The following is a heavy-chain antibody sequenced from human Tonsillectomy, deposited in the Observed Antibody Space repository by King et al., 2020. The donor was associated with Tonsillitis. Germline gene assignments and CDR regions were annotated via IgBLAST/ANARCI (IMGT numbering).Heavy chain of an antibody. D-gene: IGHD3-9*01. J-gene: IGHJ3*02. Sequence: VQLVESGGGLVQPGGSLRLSCAASGFTFSSYAMSWVRQAPGKGLEWVSAISGSGGSTYYADSVKGRFTISRDNSKNTLYLQMNSLRAEDTAVYYCAKDAYYDILTGGDAFDIWGQGTMVTVSS. CDR1: GFTFSSYA. V-gene: IGHV3-23*04. CDR3: AKDAYYDILTGGDAFDI. CDR2: ISGSGGST.